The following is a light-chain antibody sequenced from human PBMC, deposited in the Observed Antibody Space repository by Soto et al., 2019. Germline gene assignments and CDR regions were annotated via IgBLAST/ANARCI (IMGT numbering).Light chain of an antibody. CDR3: QQYNNWPVT. J-gene: IGKJ4*01. CDR2: GAS. Sequence: EIVMTQSPATLSVSPGERATLSCMASQSVSSNLAWYQQKPGQAPRLLIYGASTRATGIPARFSGSGSVTEFTLTISSLQSEDFAVYYWQQYNNWPVTFGGGTKVEIK. CDR1: QSVSSN. V-gene: IGKV3-15*01.